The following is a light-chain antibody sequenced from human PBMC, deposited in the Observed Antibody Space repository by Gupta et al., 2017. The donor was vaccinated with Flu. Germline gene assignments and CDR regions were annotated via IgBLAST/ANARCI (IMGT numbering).Light chain of an antibody. CDR3: QAGDSTTGV. J-gene: IGLJ2*01. Sequence: PGKTANISCSGHKFGDKFICWYQQKPGQYPELVIYKDTKRPAGIPGRFSGSNSGNTATVTISGTQARDEDDYYCQAGDSTTGVFGGGTRLTVL. CDR2: KDT. V-gene: IGLV3-1*01. CDR1: KFGDKF.